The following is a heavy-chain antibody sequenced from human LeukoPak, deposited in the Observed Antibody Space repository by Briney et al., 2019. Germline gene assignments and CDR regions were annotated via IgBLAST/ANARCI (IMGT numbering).Heavy chain of an antibody. CDR2: IYHSGST. CDR3: PKLLRCPNWFDP. J-gene: IGHJ5*02. D-gene: IGHD4-17*01. CDR1: GYSISSGYY. V-gene: IGHV4-38-2*02. Sequence: TSETLSLTCTVSGYSISSGYYWGWIRQPPGKGLEWIGSIYHSGSTYYNPSLKSRVTISVDTSKNQFSLKLSSVTAADTAVYYCPKLLRCPNWFDPWGQGTLVTVSS.